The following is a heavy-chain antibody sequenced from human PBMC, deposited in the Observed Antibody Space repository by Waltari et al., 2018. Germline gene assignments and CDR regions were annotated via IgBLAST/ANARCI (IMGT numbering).Heavy chain of an antibody. Sequence: QVQLVQSGAALKKPGASVKLSCKASGYAVTSYYIKWVRQAPGQGLEWMGVMNSGGDTTIYEQKFQGRVTMTRDTSTSTVYMELSSLRSEDTAVYYCARLGITMTPDYWGQGTLVTVSS. CDR2: MNSGGDTT. CDR3: ARLGITMTPDY. J-gene: IGHJ4*02. V-gene: IGHV1-46*01. CDR1: GYAVTSYY.